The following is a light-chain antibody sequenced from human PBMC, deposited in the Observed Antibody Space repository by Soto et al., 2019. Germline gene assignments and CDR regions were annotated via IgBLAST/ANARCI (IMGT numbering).Light chain of an antibody. CDR2: DVT. V-gene: IGLV2-14*01. J-gene: IGLJ1*01. CDR1: SSDVGAYNS. Sequence: QSVLTQPASVSGSPGQSITISCTGTSSDVGAYNSVSWYQQHPGKAPKLMIYDVTNRPSGVYDRFSGSQSGNTASLTISGLQAEDEADYYCSSYTKGNALVFGAGTKMTV. CDR3: SSYTKGNALV.